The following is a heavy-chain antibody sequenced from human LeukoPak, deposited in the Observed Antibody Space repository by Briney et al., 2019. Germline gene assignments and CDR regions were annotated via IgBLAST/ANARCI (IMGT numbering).Heavy chain of an antibody. J-gene: IGHJ4*02. CDR2: ISAYNGNT. Sequence: ASVKVSCRASGYTFTSYGISWVRHAPGQGLEWMGWISAYNGNTNYAQKLQGRVTMTTDTSTSTAYMELRSLRSDDTAVYYCARDVGYSYGYKPDYWGQGTLVTVSS. CDR1: GYTFTSYG. CDR3: ARDVGYSYGYKPDY. V-gene: IGHV1-18*01. D-gene: IGHD5-18*01.